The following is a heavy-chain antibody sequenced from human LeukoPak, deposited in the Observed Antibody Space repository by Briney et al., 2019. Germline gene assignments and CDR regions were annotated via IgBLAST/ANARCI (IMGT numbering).Heavy chain of an antibody. J-gene: IGHJ3*02. CDR3: AREGLTLAFDI. CDR2: ISSSSSTI. CDR1: GFTFSSYS. V-gene: IGHV3-48*01. D-gene: IGHD3-22*01. Sequence: GGSLRLSCAASGFTFSSYSMNWVRQAPGKGLEWVSYISSSSSTIYYADSVKGRFTISRDNSKNTLYLQMNSLRAEDTAVYYCAREGLTLAFDIWGQGTMVTVSS.